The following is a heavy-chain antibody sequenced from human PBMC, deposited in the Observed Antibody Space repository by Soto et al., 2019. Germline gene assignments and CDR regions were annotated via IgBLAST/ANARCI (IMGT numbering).Heavy chain of an antibody. V-gene: IGHV4-4*07. D-gene: IGHD3-3*01. CDR3: ARDSTILTRAMDV. Sequence: WTWLRQPAGKGLEWIGRISSSGLTYYNPSLNSRVTMSIDTSEKRLSLNLRSVTAADTAVYYCARDSTILTRAMDVWGPGTTVTVSS. CDR2: ISSSGLT. J-gene: IGHJ6*02.